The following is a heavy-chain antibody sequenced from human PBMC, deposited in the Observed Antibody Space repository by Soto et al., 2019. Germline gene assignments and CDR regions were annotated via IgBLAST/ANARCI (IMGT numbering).Heavy chain of an antibody. CDR1: GYNFNNNW. CDR2: IEPSDSYI. Sequence: PGESLKISCTASGYNFNNNWIGWVRQTPGKGLEWMGRIEPSDSYIDYSPSFKGHVTIPSDKSIKTVYLQWSSLKASDTAMYYCARPRPMPSIITFGNEFDYWGQGALVTVSS. V-gene: IGHV5-10-1*01. CDR3: ARPRPMPSIITFGNEFDY. J-gene: IGHJ4*02. D-gene: IGHD3-16*01.